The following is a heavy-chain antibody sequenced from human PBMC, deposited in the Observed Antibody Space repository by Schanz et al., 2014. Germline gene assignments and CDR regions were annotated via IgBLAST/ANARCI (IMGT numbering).Heavy chain of an antibody. V-gene: IGHV3-11*05. CDR1: GFTFSNYG. CDR3: ECVVRVAGNHRDGRDV. Sequence: QVQLVESGGGVVQPGRSLRLSCAASGFTFSNYGLVWIRQAPGKGLEWLSWISSSGTYTKYADSVKGRFVISRDNAKSAQYLQKSKLRSVSAADKDGECVVRVAGNHRDGRDVWGQGTTVIVSS. J-gene: IGHJ6*02. D-gene: IGHD6-19*01. CDR2: ISSSGTYT.